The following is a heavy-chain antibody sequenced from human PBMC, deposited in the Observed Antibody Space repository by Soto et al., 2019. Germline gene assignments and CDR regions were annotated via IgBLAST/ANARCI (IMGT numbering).Heavy chain of an antibody. CDR2: IYYSGST. CDR3: AREGWWELPRGYYYYGMDV. Sequence: QVQLQESGPGLVKPSETLSLTCTVSGGSVSSGSYYWSWIRQPPGKGLEWIGYIYYSGSTNYNPSLKSRVNIAVDTSKNQFSLKLSSVTAADTAVYYCAREGWWELPRGYYYYGMDVWGQGTTVTVSS. J-gene: IGHJ6*02. V-gene: IGHV4-61*01. CDR1: GGSVSSGSYY. D-gene: IGHD1-26*01.